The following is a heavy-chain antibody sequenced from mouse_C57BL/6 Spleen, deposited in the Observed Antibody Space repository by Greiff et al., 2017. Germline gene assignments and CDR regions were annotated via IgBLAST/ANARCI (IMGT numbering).Heavy chain of an antibody. Sequence: QVQLQQPGAELVKPGASVKLSCKASGYTFTSYWMHWVKQRPGQGLEWIGMIHPNSGSTNYNEKFKSKATLTVDKSSSTAYMQLSSLTSDDSAVYYCARSITTVESLYYFDYWGQGTTLTVSS. CDR1: GYTFTSYW. CDR3: ARSITTVESLYYFDY. J-gene: IGHJ2*01. V-gene: IGHV1-64*01. D-gene: IGHD1-1*01. CDR2: IHPNSGST.